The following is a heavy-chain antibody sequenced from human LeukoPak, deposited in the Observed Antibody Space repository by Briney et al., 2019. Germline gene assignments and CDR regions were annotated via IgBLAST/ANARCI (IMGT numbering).Heavy chain of an antibody. D-gene: IGHD3-22*01. CDR2: INSDGSEG. V-gene: IGHV3-7*03. J-gene: IGHJ3*02. CDR3: ARDQLPPDSSGYYYAGGAFDI. CDR1: GFTFSGFW. Sequence: GGSLRLSCAVSGFTFSGFWMSWSRQAPGKGLEWVASINSDGSEGYYADVVKGRFTISRDNAKSSLYLQINSLRAEDTAVYYCARDQLPPDSSGYYYAGGAFDIWGQGTMVTVSS.